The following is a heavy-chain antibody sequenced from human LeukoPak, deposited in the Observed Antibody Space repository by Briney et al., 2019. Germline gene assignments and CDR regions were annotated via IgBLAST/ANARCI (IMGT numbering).Heavy chain of an antibody. D-gene: IGHD6-13*01. CDR1: GYTFTSYG. Sequence: ASVKVSCKASGYTFTSYGVSWVRQAPGQGLEWMGWISTYGGGTNYARNLQGRVTVTTDTSTTTVYMELRSLRCDDTAVYYCARPNTDAAGYYFDYWGQGTLVTVSS. V-gene: IGHV1-18*01. J-gene: IGHJ4*02. CDR2: ISTYGGGT. CDR3: ARPNTDAAGYYFDY.